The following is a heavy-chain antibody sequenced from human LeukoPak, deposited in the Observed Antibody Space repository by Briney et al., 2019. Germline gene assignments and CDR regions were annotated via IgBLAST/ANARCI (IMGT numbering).Heavy chain of an antibody. CDR1: GFTFDDYA. CDR2: ISWNSGSI. Sequence: PGGSLRLSCAASGFTFDDYAMHWVRQAPGKGLEWVSGISWNSGSIGYADSVKGRFTISRDNAKNSLYLQMNSLRAEDTALYYCEKNRNRGSYTNTSLDYWAQETRVPVP. D-gene: IGHD1-26*01. V-gene: IGHV3-9*01. J-gene: IGHJ4*02. CDR3: EKNRNRGSYTNTSLDY.